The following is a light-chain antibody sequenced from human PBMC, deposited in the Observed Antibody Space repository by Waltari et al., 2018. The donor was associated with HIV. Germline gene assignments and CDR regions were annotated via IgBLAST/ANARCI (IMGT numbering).Light chain of an antibody. Sequence: QSVLTQSPSTSGTPGQRLTLPCSGRRSNIESNYVSWFQQVPGTAPKLLIFRNTQRPSGVSDRFSGSVSGTSASLAISGLRSEDEADYYCAVWDDSLSAQLFGGGTKLTVL. J-gene: IGLJ3*02. V-gene: IGLV1-47*01. CDR2: RNT. CDR3: AVWDDSLSAQL. CDR1: RSNIESNY.